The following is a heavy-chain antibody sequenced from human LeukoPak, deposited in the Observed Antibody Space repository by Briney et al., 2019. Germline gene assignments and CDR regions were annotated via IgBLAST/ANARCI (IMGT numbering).Heavy chain of an antibody. Sequence: GGSLRLSCAAPGFTFSSYGMSWVRQAPGKGLEWVSAISGSGGSTNYADSVKGRFTISRDNSENTLYLQINSLRAEDTAVYYCAKDVQWMGYYFDYWGQGTLVTVSS. J-gene: IGHJ4*02. CDR3: AKDVQWMGYYFDY. V-gene: IGHV3-23*01. CDR2: ISGSGGST. D-gene: IGHD6-19*01. CDR1: GFTFSSYG.